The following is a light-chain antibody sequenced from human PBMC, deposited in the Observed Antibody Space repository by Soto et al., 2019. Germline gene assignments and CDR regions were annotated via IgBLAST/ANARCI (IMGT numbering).Light chain of an antibody. CDR1: QTVSSNY. V-gene: IGKV3-20*01. Sequence: EIILTQSPDTLSLSPGERATLSCRASQTVSSNYLAWCQQRPGQAPRLLIYGASTRAAGIPERFSGSGSGTDFTLTITRLEPEDSAVYFCQQYTGPPTTFGQGTRLESK. CDR3: QQYTGPPTT. CDR2: GAS. J-gene: IGKJ5*01.